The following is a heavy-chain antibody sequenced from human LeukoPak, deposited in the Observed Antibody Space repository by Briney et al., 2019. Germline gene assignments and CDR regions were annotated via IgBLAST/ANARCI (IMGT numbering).Heavy chain of an antibody. V-gene: IGHV1-8*01. J-gene: IGHJ5*02. Sequence: ASVKVSCKASGYIFTSYDINWVRQATGQGLEWMGWMNPNSGNTGYAQKFQGRVTITRDTSITTAYMELSSLRSEDTPVYYCARRRDGYNSDWFGPWGQGTLVTVSS. CDR2: MNPNSGNT. CDR1: GYIFTSYD. D-gene: IGHD5-24*01. CDR3: ARRRDGYNSDWFGP.